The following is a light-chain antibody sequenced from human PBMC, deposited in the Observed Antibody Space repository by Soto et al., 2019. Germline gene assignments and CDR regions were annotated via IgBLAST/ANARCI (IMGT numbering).Light chain of an antibody. CDR2: EVS. CDR1: SSDVGNFNF. J-gene: IGLJ3*02. V-gene: IGLV2-23*02. CDR3: CSYAGRSTWV. Sequence: QSVLTQPASVSGYVGQSITISCTGTSSDVGNFNFVSWYQQHPGKAPEVLIYEVSKRPSGVSDRFSGSKSGTTASLTISGFQGDDEADYYCCSYAGRSTWVLGGGTKLTVL.